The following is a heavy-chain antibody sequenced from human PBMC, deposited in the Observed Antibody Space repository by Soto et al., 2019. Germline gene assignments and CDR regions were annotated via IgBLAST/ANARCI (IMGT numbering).Heavy chain of an antibody. CDR2: VWYDGSNK. Sequence: ESGGGVVQPGESLRLSCAASGFTFSSHAMHWVRQAPGKGLEWVAVVWYDGSNKYYAESVKGRFTISRDNSKNTLYLQMNNLRADDMAVYYCVREFPNDFWSGYRNYYFDYWGQGTLVTVSS. CDR3: VREFPNDFWSGYRNYYFDY. V-gene: IGHV3-33*01. D-gene: IGHD3-3*01. CDR1: GFTFSSHA. J-gene: IGHJ4*02.